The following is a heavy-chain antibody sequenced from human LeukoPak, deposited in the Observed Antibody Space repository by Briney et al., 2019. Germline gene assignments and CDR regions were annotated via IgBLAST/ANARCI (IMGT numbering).Heavy chain of an antibody. CDR2: IYSGGSI. D-gene: IGHD6-6*01. Sequence: GGSLRLSCAASGFTVSSNYMSWVRQAPGKGLEWVSVIYSGGSIYYADSVKGRFTISRDNAKNSLYLQMNSLKAEDTAVYYCARDTSTGSSRWFDPWGQGTLVTVSS. V-gene: IGHV3-66*01. J-gene: IGHJ5*02. CDR1: GFTVSSNY. CDR3: ARDTSTGSSRWFDP.